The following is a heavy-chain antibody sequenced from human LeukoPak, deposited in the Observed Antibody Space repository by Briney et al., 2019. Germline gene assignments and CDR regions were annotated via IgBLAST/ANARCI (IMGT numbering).Heavy chain of an antibody. Sequence: SVKVSCKASGGTFSSYAISRVRQAPGQGLEWMGGIIPIFGTANYAQKFQGRVTITADKSTSTAYMELSSLRSEDTAVYYCARYTYSSSWSSLSGYNWFDPWGQGTLVTVSS. V-gene: IGHV1-69*06. CDR2: IIPIFGTA. J-gene: IGHJ5*02. CDR3: ARYTYSSSWSSLSGYNWFDP. CDR1: GGTFSSYA. D-gene: IGHD6-13*01.